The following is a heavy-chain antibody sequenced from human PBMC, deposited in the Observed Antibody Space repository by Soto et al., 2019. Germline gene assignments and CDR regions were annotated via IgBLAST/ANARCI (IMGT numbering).Heavy chain of an antibody. V-gene: IGHV3-15*01. CDR2: IRTKTDGGTT. J-gene: IGHJ6*02. CDR1: GFTFSNAW. Sequence: PGGSLRLSCAASGFTFSNAWMSWVRQTPGKGLEWVGRIRTKTDGGTTDYAAPVKGRFTISRDDSKNTLYLQMNSLKTEDTAVYYCTTAGDCGSTSCSYYYYYGMDVWGQGTTVTVSS. D-gene: IGHD2-2*01. CDR3: TTAGDCGSTSCSYYYYYGMDV.